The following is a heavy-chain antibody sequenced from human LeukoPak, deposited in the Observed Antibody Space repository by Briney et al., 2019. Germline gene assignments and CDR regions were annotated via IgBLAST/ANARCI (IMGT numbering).Heavy chain of an antibody. J-gene: IGHJ5*02. V-gene: IGHV1-18*01. CDR1: GYTFTSYG. CDR2: ISAYNGNT. D-gene: IGHD6-13*01. CDR3: ARDRYSSSPSWFDP. Sequence: ASVKVSCKASGYTFTSYGISWVRQAPGQGLEWMGWISAYNGNTNYAQKLQGRVTMTTDTSTSTAYMELRSLRSDDTAVYYCARDRYSSSPSWFDPWGQGTLVTVSS.